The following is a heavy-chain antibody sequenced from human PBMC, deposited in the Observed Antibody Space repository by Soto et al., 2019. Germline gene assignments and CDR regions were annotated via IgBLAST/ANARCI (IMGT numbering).Heavy chain of an antibody. D-gene: IGHD3-9*01. V-gene: IGHV4-34*01. Sequence: SETLSLTCAVYGVSLSGYYWSWVRQSPGKGLEWIGEINHSGTANYNPSLKTRVTVSADASKHQFSLRLTSVTAADSATYYCASYHFLDLWTGSRHYMDVWSRGTPVTVSS. CDR2: INHSGTA. J-gene: IGHJ6*03. CDR3: ASYHFLDLWTGSRHYMDV. CDR1: GVSLSGYY.